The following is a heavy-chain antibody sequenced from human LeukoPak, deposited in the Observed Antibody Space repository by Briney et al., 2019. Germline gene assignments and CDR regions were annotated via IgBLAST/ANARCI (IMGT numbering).Heavy chain of an antibody. D-gene: IGHD6-13*01. CDR2: ISYDGSNK. CDR3: AKASSRWSLFDY. V-gene: IGHV3-30*18. J-gene: IGHJ4*02. Sequence: PGGSLRLSCAASGFTFSSYGMHWVRQAPGKGLEWVAVISYDGSNKYYADSVKGRFTISRDNSKNTLYLQMNSLRAEDTAVYYCAKASSRWSLFDYWGQGTLVTVSS. CDR1: GFTFSSYG.